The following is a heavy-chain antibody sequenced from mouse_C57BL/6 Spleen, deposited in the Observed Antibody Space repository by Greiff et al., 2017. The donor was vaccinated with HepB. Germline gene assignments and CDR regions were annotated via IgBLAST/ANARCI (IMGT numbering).Heavy chain of an antibody. D-gene: IGHD2-4*01. V-gene: IGHV5-17*01. CDR2: ISSGSSTI. CDR1: GFTFSDHV. Sequence: EVKLMESGGGLVKPGGSLKLSCAASGFTFSDHVMHWVRPAPEKGLEWVAYISSGSSTIYYADTVKGRFTISSDNAKNTLFLQMTSLRSEDTAMYYCARRSTMSTTPWFACWGQGTLVTVSA. CDR3: ARRSTMSTTPWFAC. J-gene: IGHJ3*01.